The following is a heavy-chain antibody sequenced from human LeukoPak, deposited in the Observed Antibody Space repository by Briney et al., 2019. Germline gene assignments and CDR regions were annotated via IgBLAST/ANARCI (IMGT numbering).Heavy chain of an antibody. CDR2: IDPSDSYT. CDR3: ARQTGATANFDY. J-gene: IGHJ4*02. D-gene: IGHD1-1*01. Sequence: GESLKISCEGSGYSFTSYWISWVRQMPGKGLEWMGRIDPSDSYTNYSPSFQGHVTISADKSISTAYLQWSSLKASDTAMYYCARQTGATANFDYWGQGTLVTVSS. CDR1: GYSFTSYW. V-gene: IGHV5-10-1*01.